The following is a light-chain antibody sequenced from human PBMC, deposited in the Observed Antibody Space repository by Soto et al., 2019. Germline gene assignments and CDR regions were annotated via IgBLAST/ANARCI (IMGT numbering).Light chain of an antibody. CDR1: VGGIAYNS. V-gene: IGLV6-57*04. Sequence: NFMLTQPHSVSESPGKTVIISCTRSVGGIAYNSVQWYQQRPGSAPTTVIYDNNQRPSGVPDRFSGSKSGTSASLAITGLQAEDEADYYCQSYDSSHVLFGGGTKLTVL. J-gene: IGLJ2*01. CDR3: QSYDSSHVL. CDR2: DNN.